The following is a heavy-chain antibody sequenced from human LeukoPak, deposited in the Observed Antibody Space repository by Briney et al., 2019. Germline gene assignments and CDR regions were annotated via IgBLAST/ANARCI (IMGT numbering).Heavy chain of an antibody. CDR1: GFTFSSYE. J-gene: IGHJ4*02. D-gene: IGHD2/OR15-2a*01. Sequence: GGSLRLSCAASGFTFSSYEMNWVRQAPGKGLEWVSYISSSGSTIYYTDSVKGRFTISRDNARNSLYLQMDNLRAEDTGVYYCARDFYDGFALDYWGQGTLVTVSS. CDR3: ARDFYDGFALDY. V-gene: IGHV3-48*03. CDR2: ISSSGSTI.